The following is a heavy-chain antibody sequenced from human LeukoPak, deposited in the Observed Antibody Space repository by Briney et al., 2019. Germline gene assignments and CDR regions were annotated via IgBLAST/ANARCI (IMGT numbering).Heavy chain of an antibody. Sequence: GASVKVSCKASGGTFSSYAISWVRQAPGQGLEWMGGIIPIFGTANYAQKFQGRVTMTRNTSISTAYMELNSLRSEDTAVYYCARSGTMADVWGQGTTVTVSS. CDR1: GGTFSSYA. CDR3: ARSGTMADV. D-gene: IGHD3-10*01. CDR2: IIPIFGTA. V-gene: IGHV1-69*05. J-gene: IGHJ6*02.